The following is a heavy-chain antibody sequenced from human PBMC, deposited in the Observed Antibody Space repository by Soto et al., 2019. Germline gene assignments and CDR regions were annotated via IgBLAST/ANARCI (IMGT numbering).Heavy chain of an antibody. J-gene: IGHJ6*02. V-gene: IGHV1-69*06. CDR3: ARGTLWFGALLSDYYGIDV. CDR1: GGTFSSYA. D-gene: IGHD3-10*01. Sequence: SVKVTCKASGGTFSSYAISWVRQAPGQGLEWMGGIIPIFGTANYAQKFQGRVTITADKSTSTAYMELSSLRSEDTAVYYCARGTLWFGALLSDYYGIDVWGLGTTVTGS. CDR2: IIPIFGTA.